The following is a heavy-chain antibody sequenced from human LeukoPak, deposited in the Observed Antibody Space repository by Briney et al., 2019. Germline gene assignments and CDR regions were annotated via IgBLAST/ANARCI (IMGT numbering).Heavy chain of an antibody. CDR3: ARSSPYGDYLFDY. Sequence: SVEASCKASGGTFSSYAISWVRQAPGQGLEWMGRIIPIFGTANYAQKFQGRVTITTDESTSTAYMELSSLRSEDTAVYYCARSSPYGDYLFDYWGQGTLVTVSS. CDR1: GGTFSSYA. J-gene: IGHJ4*02. D-gene: IGHD4-17*01. V-gene: IGHV1-69*05. CDR2: IIPIFGTA.